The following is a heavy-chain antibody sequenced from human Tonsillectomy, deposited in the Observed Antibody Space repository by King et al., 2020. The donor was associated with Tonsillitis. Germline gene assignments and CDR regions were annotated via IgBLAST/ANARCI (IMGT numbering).Heavy chain of an antibody. D-gene: IGHD5-12*01. CDR2: ISSNGGST. J-gene: IGHJ4*02. Sequence: VQLVESGGGLVQPGGSLRLSCSASGFTFSSYAMHWVRQAPGKGLEYVSAISSNGGSTYYADSVKGRFTISRDNSKNKLYLQMSSLRAEDPAVYYCVAGRGYVGFLYYWGQGTLVTVSS. V-gene: IGHV3-64D*06. CDR1: GFTFSSYA. CDR3: VAGRGYVGFLYY.